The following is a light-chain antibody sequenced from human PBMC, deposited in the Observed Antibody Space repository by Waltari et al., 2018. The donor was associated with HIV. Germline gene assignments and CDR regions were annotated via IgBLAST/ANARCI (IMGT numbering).Light chain of an antibody. CDR2: GAS. Sequence: EIVMTQSPATLSVSPGERATLSCRASQSVSSNLAWYQQKPGQAPRLLIYGASTRATGTPARFSGSGSGTDFTLTINSLQSEDCAVYYCQQYNNWPRTFGQGTKLEIK. J-gene: IGKJ2*01. CDR1: QSVSSN. V-gene: IGKV3D-15*01. CDR3: QQYNNWPRT.